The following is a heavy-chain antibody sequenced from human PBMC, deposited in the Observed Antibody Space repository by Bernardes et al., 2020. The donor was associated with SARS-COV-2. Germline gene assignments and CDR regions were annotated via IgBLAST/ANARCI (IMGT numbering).Heavy chain of an antibody. J-gene: IGHJ6*02. V-gene: IGHV1-2*02. CDR3: ARGWGYCTSNSCARYGLGV. CDR2: ITPTSGVT. Sequence: ASVQVSCKASGYSFSAYYIHWVRHASGHGPKWMGWITPTSGVTNYAENFQGRVTVTGDTSISTAYMEIYGLKSDDTAVYSCARGWGYCTSNSCARYGLGVWGQGTTVTVS. CDR1: GYSFSAYY. D-gene: IGHD2-2*01.